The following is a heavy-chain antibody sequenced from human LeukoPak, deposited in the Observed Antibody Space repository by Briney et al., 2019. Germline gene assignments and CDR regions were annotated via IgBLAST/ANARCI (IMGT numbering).Heavy chain of an antibody. CDR2: ISSSSSTI. V-gene: IGHV3-48*02. J-gene: IGHJ5*02. CDR3: ARDVRYSGYDRTYNWFDP. CDR1: GFTFSSYS. D-gene: IGHD5-12*01. Sequence: PGGSLRLSCAASGFTFSSYSMNWVRQAPGKGLEWVSYISSSSSTIYYADSVKGRFTISRDNAKNSLYLQMNSLRDEDTAVYYCARDVRYSGYDRTYNWFDPWGQGTLVTVSS.